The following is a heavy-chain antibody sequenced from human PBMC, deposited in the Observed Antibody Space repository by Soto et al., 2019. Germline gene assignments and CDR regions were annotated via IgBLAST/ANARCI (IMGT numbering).Heavy chain of an antibody. J-gene: IGHJ4*02. CDR1: GFTFSSFW. D-gene: IGHD1-26*01. V-gene: IGHV3-74*01. Sequence: EVQLVESGGGLVQPGGSLRLSCAASGFTFSSFWMHWVRQGPGKGLVWLSRINFDGTRTTYADSVKGRFTISRDNAKDTVKVQMNSERAEDTDVYYCGRGAGGRYYNDYWGQGTLVTVSS. CDR3: GRGAGGRYYNDY. CDR2: INFDGTRT.